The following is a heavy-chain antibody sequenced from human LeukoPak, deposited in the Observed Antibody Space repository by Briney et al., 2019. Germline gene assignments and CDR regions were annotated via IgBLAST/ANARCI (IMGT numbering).Heavy chain of an antibody. V-gene: IGHV1-8*01. CDR2: MNPNSGNT. J-gene: IGHJ5*02. D-gene: IGHD5/OR15-5a*01. Sequence: ASVKVSCKASGYTFTSYDINWVRQTTGQGLEWMGWMNPNSGNTGYAQKFQGRVTMTRNTSISTAYMGVSSLRTEDTAMYYCARAGSVWQNWFDPWGQGTLVTVSS. CDR1: GYTFTSYD. CDR3: ARAGSVWQNWFDP.